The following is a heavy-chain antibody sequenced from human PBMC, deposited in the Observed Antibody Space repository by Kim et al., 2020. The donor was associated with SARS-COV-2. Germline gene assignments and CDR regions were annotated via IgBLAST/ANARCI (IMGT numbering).Heavy chain of an antibody. V-gene: IGHV4-59*01. D-gene: IGHD1-7*01. J-gene: IGHJ4*02. CDR3: ARVYNWNYIIDY. CDR2: IYYSGST. Sequence: SETLSLTCTVSGGSISSYYWSWIRQPPGKGLEWIGYIYYSGSTNYNPSLKSRVTISVDTSKNQFSLKLSSVTAADTAVYYCARVYNWNYIIDYWGQGTLVTVSS. CDR1: GGSISSYY.